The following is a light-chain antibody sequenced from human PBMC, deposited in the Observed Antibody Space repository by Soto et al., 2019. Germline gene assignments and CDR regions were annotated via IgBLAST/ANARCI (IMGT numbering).Light chain of an antibody. Sequence: QSALTQPASVSGSPGQSITISCTGTSSDVGGYNYVSWYQQHPGKSPKLMIYEVNNRPSGVSNRFSGSKSGNTASLTISGLQAEDEADYYCSSYTSSGTLGVFGGGPKLTVL. CDR2: EVN. V-gene: IGLV2-14*01. J-gene: IGLJ3*02. CDR3: SSYTSSGTLGV. CDR1: SSDVGGYNY.